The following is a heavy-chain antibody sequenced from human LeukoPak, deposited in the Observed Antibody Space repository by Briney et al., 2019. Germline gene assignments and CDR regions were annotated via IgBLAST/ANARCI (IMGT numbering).Heavy chain of an antibody. Sequence: ASVKVSCKTSGYIFIDYEISWVRQAPGQGLEWMGWMNPKSGDTGYEQKFQGRITITRDSSISTVYMELSSLRSEDTALYNCARRQYMDVWGKGTTGSVSS. J-gene: IGHJ6*03. CDR2: MNPKSGDT. CDR3: ARRQYMDV. V-gene: IGHV1-8*02. CDR1: GYIFIDYE.